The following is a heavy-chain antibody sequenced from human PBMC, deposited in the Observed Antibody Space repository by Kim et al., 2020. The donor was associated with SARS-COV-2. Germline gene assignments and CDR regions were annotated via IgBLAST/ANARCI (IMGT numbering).Heavy chain of an antibody. Sequence: ADSGKGRFTISRDNAKNSLYLQMNSLRAEDTAVYYCARAMRDSSGLAIVYWGQGTLVTVSS. J-gene: IGHJ4*02. V-gene: IGHV3-21*01. CDR3: ARAMRDSSGLAIVY. D-gene: IGHD3-22*01.